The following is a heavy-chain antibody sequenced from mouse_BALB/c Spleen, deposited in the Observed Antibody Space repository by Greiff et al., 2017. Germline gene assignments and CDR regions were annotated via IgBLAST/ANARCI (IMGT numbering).Heavy chain of an antibody. CDR3: ARNYYGYEDY. V-gene: IGHV5-6-3*01. CDR1: GFTFSSYG. D-gene: IGHD1-2*01. Sequence: EVKLVESGGGLVQPGGSLKLSCAASGFTFSSYGMSWVRQTPDKRLELVATINSNGGSTYYPDSVKGRFTISRDKAKNTLYLQMSSLKSEDTAMYYCARNYYGYEDYWGQGTTLTVSS. CDR2: INSNGGST. J-gene: IGHJ2*01.